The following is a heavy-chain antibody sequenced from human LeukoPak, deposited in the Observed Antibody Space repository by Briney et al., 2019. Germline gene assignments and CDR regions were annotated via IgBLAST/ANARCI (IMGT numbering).Heavy chain of an antibody. Sequence: GGSLRLSCAVSGFTFSTYAMSWVRQAPGRGLEWVSAISGSGDSTYYADSVKGRFTISRDNSKNTLYLQMNSLRAEDTAVYYCARSPGYSYGMDVWGQGTTVTVSS. CDR3: ARSPGYSYGMDV. V-gene: IGHV3-23*01. CDR2: ISGSGDST. D-gene: IGHD2-15*01. CDR1: GFTFSTYA. J-gene: IGHJ6*02.